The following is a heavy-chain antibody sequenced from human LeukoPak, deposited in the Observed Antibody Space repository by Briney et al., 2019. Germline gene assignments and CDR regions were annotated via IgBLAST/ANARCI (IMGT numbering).Heavy chain of an antibody. Sequence: EASLKVSCKASGYTFTGYYMHWVRQAPGQGLEWMGWINPNSGGTNYAQKFQGRVTMTRDTSISTAYMELSRLRSDDTAVYYCARDFVDTSDELELDFDYWGQGTLVTVSS. CDR2: INPNSGGT. CDR3: ARDFVDTSDELELDFDY. D-gene: IGHD1-7*01. J-gene: IGHJ4*02. CDR1: GYTFTGYY. V-gene: IGHV1-2*02.